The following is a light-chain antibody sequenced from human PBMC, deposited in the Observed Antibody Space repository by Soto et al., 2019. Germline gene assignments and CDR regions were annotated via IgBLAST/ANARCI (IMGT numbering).Light chain of an antibody. Sequence: DSQMTQSHSTLPASVGCRFTITCRASQSISNWLAWYQKKPGTAPKLLIYHASTLESGVPSRFSGSGSGTEFTLTISSMQPDDFASYYCQQYNSYSFGQGTKVDIK. CDR1: QSISNW. J-gene: IGKJ1*01. CDR2: HAS. V-gene: IGKV1-5*01. CDR3: QQYNSYS.